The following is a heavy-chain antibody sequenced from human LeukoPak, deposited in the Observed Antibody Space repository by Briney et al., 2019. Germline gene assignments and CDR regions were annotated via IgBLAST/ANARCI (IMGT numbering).Heavy chain of an antibody. CDR3: ARDLAAAGAFDY. D-gene: IGHD6-13*01. CDR2: ISSSSSYI. Sequence: FXXXXXXMNXGXXAPGKGLEWVSSISSSSSYIYYADSVKGRFTISRDNAKNSLYLQMNSLRAEDTAVYYCARDLAAAGAFDYWGQGTLVTVSS. V-gene: IGHV3-21*01. J-gene: IGHJ4*02. CDR1: FXXXXXX.